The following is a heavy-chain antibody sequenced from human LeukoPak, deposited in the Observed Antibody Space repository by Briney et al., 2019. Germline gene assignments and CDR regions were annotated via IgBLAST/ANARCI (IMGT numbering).Heavy chain of an antibody. V-gene: IGHV4-30-4*01. CDR3: ARDVGWAAAGQFDY. CDR2: IYYSGST. J-gene: IGHJ4*02. D-gene: IGHD6-13*01. CDR1: GGSISSGDYY. Sequence: SETLSLTCTVSGGSISSGDYYWSWIRQPPGKGLEWIGYIYYSGSTYYNPSLKSRVTISVDTSKNQFSLKLSSVTAADTAVYYCARDVGWAAAGQFDYWGQGTLVTVSS.